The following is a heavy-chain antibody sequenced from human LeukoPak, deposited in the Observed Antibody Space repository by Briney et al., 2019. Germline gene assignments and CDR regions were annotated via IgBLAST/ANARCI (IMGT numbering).Heavy chain of an antibody. CDR2: ILPFFGSA. V-gene: IGHV1-69*13. Sequence: GASVKVSCKASGGTFSSYTIAWVRQAPGHGLEWLGGILPFFGSANYAQKFQGRVTITADESTSTAYMELSSLRSEDTAVYYCARARPPRITIFGVVKGAFDIWGQGTMVTVSS. J-gene: IGHJ3*02. CDR3: ARARPPRITIFGVVKGAFDI. D-gene: IGHD3-3*01. CDR1: GGTFSSYT.